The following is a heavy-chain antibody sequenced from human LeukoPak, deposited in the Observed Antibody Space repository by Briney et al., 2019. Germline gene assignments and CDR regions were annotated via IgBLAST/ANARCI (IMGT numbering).Heavy chain of an antibody. D-gene: IGHD4-17*01. J-gene: IGHJ4*02. Sequence: PGGSLRLSCAASGFTVSSNYMSWVRQAPGKGLEWVSVIYSGGSTYYADSMKGRFTISRDNSKNTLYLQMNSLRAEDTAVYYCAGFYGAAYFDYWGQGTLVTVSS. CDR2: IYSGGST. CDR1: GFTVSSNY. CDR3: AGFYGAAYFDY. V-gene: IGHV3-66*01.